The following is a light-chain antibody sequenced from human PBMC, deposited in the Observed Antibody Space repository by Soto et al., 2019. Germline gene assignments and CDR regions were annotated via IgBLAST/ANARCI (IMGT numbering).Light chain of an antibody. CDR3: QQYASSIT. Sequence: EILLTQSPGTLSLSPGGRATLSCRASQSVGSNYLAWYRHKPGLAPRLLIYGASSRAPGIPDRFSGSASGTDFTLTISRLEPEDFAVYYCQQYASSITFGPGTRVDIK. CDR2: GAS. J-gene: IGKJ3*01. V-gene: IGKV3-20*01. CDR1: QSVGSNY.